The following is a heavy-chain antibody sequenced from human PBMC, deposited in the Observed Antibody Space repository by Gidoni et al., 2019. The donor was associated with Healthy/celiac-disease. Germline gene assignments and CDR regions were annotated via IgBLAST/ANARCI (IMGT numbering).Heavy chain of an antibody. V-gene: IGHV2-26*01. CDR1: GFPLRNARMG. CDR2: ILSNDEK. Sequence: QVTLKESGPVLVKPTETLTLTCTFSGFPLRNARMGVSWLRQTPGKALEWLAHILSNDEKSYSTSLKSRLTISKDTSKSQVVLTMTNMDPVDTATYYCARIPHQLWYSGSFDYWGQGTLVTVSS. J-gene: IGHJ4*02. D-gene: IGHD1-26*01. CDR3: ARIPHQLWYSGSFDY.